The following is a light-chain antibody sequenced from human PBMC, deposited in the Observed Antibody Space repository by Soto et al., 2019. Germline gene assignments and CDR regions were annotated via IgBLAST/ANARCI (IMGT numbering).Light chain of an antibody. Sequence: DIQMTQSPPPLFPPLGTRPTTTSRRVQEIGNNLNWYQQKPGKAPKLLIADASNLETGVPSRFSGSGSGTDFTFTISSLQPEDIATYYCQQYDNPTWTFGQGTKVEIK. J-gene: IGKJ1*01. CDR1: QEIGNN. V-gene: IGKV1-33*01. CDR2: DAS. CDR3: QQYDNPTWT.